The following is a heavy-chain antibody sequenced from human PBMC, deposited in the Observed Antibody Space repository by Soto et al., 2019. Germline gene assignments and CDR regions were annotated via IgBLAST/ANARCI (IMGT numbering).Heavy chain of an antibody. J-gene: IGHJ4*02. V-gene: IGHV3-30*03. CDR3: EWEGL. CDR1: GFTFSSYD. CDR2: ISFDGSKK. Sequence: QVQLVESGGGVVQPGRSLRLSCAATGFTFSSYDMHWVRQAPGKGLEWVSVISFDGSKKYYEDSVKGRFTISRDNSKNTLYLQMNSLRTEDTAVYYCEWEGLWGQGTLVTVSS.